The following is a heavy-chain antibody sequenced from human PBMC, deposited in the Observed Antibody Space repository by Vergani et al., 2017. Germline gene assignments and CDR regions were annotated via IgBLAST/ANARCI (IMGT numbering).Heavy chain of an antibody. CDR3: ATDIGTFGNWYFDL. CDR2: IYYSGST. D-gene: IGHD3-9*01. Sequence: QLQLQESGPGLVKPSETLSLTCSVSGGSISSYYWSWIRQPPGKGLEWLGYIYYSGSTNYNPSLKSRVTISVDTSKNQFSLKLSSVTAADAAVYYCATDIGTFGNWYFDLWGRGTLVTVSS. J-gene: IGHJ2*01. V-gene: IGHV4-59*01. CDR1: GGSISSYY.